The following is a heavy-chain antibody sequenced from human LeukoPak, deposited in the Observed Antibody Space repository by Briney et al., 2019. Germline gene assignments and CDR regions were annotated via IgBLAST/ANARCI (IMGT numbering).Heavy chain of an antibody. V-gene: IGHV4-59*01. Sequence: SETLSLTCTVSGGSISSYYWSWIRQPPGKGLEWIGYIYYSGSTNYNPSLKSRVTISVDTSKNQFSLKLSSVTAADTAVYYCARVKIQLWFGFDYWGQGTLVTVSS. CDR1: GGSISSYY. CDR3: ARVKIQLWFGFDY. J-gene: IGHJ4*02. D-gene: IGHD5-18*01. CDR2: IYYSGST.